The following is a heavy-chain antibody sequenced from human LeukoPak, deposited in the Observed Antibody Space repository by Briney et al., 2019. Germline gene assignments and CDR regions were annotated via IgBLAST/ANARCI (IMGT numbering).Heavy chain of an antibody. V-gene: IGHV3-33*01. CDR2: IWYDGSNK. CDR3: ARALVVATISQTYYYYGMDV. CDR1: GFTFSSYG. Sequence: TGGSLRLSCAASGFTFSSYGMHWVRQAPGKGLEWVAVIWYDGSNKYYADSVKGRFTISRDNSKNTLYLQMNSLRAEDTAVYYCARALVVATISQTYYYYGMDVWGQGTTVTVSS. D-gene: IGHD5-12*01. J-gene: IGHJ6*02.